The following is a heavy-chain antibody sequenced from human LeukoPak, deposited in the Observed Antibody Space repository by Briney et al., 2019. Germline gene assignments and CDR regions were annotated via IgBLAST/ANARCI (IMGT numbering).Heavy chain of an antibody. CDR3: ASGGSRRRVGADY. CDR1: GFTFSSYS. Sequence: PGGSLRLSCAASGFTFSSYSMNWVRQAPGKGLEWVSSISSSSSYIYYADSVKGRFTISRDNAKNSLYLQMNSLRAEDTAVYYCASGGSRRRVGADYWGQGTLVTVSS. V-gene: IGHV3-21*01. J-gene: IGHJ4*02. CDR2: ISSSSSYI. D-gene: IGHD1-26*01.